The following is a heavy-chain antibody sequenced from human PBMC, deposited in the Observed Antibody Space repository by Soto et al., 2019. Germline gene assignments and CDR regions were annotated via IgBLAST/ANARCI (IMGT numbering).Heavy chain of an antibody. J-gene: IGHJ1*01. CDR2: IYPSDSRT. D-gene: IGHD6-6*01. V-gene: IGHV5-51*01. CDR3: TKFKNSTSVRDHQH. Sequence: PGESLKISCDSSGYTFANYWIGLVRQVPGKGLEGVAIIYPSDSRTINTPSFQGKVTISADKSISTAYLQWTSLKASDTAIYYCTKFKNSTSVRDHQHWGQGNPVTVSS. CDR1: GYTFANYW.